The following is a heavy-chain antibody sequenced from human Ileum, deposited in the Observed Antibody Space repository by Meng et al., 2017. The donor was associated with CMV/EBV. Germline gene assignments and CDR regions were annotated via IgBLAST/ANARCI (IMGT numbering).Heavy chain of an antibody. V-gene: IGHV3-30-3*01. CDR3: AREGRVRRNWFDP. CDR1: GFTFSSYA. CDR2: ISYDGSNK. D-gene: IGHD5/OR15-5a*01. Sequence: GESLKISCAASGFTFSSYAMHWVRQAPGKGLEWVAVISYDGSNKYYADSVKGRFTISRDNSKNTLYLQMNSLRAEDTAVYYCAREGRVRRNWFDPWGQGTLVTVSS. J-gene: IGHJ5*02.